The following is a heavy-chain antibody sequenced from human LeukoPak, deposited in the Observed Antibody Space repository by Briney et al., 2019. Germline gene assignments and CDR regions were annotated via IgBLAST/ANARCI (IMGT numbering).Heavy chain of an antibody. CDR1: GFTFSSYE. V-gene: IGHV3-48*03. Sequence: GGSLRLSCAASGFTFSSYEMNWVRQAPGKGLERDSYISSSGSTIYYADSVKGRFTISRDNAKNSLYLQMNSLRAEDSAVYYCARNKRAYSYGLTYYYYMDVWGKGTTVTVSS. CDR2: ISSSGSTI. J-gene: IGHJ6*03. CDR3: ARNKRAYSYGLTYYYYMDV. D-gene: IGHD5-18*01.